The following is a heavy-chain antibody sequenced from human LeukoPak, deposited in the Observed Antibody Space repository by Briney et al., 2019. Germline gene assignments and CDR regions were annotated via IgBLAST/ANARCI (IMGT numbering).Heavy chain of an antibody. J-gene: IGHJ4*02. Sequence: GGSLRLSCAASGFTFSTYAMHWVRQAPGKGLEWVAVIWYDGSNKYYADSVNGRFTISRDNSKNTLYLQMNSLRAEDTAVYYCARELGIVDYGDYAGLDYWGQGTLVTVSS. V-gene: IGHV3-33*01. CDR2: IWYDGSNK. D-gene: IGHD4-17*01. CDR1: GFTFSTYA. CDR3: ARELGIVDYGDYAGLDY.